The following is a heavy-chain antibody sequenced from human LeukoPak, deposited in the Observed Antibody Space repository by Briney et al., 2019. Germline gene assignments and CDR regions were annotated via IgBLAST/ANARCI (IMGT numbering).Heavy chain of an antibody. Sequence: ASVKVSCKASGGTFSSYAISWVRQAPGQGLEWMGGIIPIFGTANYAQKFQGRVTITTDESTSTAYMELSSLRSEDTAVYYCAATYYYDSSGNYKAFDIWGQGTMVTVSS. CDR3: AATYYYDSSGNYKAFDI. CDR1: GGTFSSYA. CDR2: IIPIFGTA. J-gene: IGHJ3*02. D-gene: IGHD3-22*01. V-gene: IGHV1-69*05.